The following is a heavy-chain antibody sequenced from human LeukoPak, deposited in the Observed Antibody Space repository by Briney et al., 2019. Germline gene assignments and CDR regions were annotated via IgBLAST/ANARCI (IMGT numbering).Heavy chain of an antibody. Sequence: SVTLSCKASGGTFSSYAISWVRQAPGQGLEWMGGTIPNFGAANYAQKFQGRVTITADQFTSTAYIELSSLKSEDNAVYYCARDGTPNYSSGWVYMDVWGEGTTVTISS. J-gene: IGHJ6*03. CDR3: ARDGTPNYSSGWVYMDV. V-gene: IGHV1-69*13. D-gene: IGHD6-25*01. CDR1: GGTFSSYA. CDR2: TIPNFGAA.